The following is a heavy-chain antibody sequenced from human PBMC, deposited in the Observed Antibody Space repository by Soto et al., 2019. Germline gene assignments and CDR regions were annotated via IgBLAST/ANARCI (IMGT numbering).Heavy chain of an antibody. D-gene: IGHD3-16*01. Sequence: QVQLVQSGAEVKKPGSSVKVSCKASGGTFSSYAISWVRQAPGQGLEWMGGIIPIFGTANYAQKFQGRVTITADESTSTAYMELSSLKSEDTAVYYCARGGRRDYGETDAFDIWGQGTMVTVSS. CDR2: IIPIFGTA. V-gene: IGHV1-69*01. CDR1: GGTFSSYA. J-gene: IGHJ3*02. CDR3: ARGGRRDYGETDAFDI.